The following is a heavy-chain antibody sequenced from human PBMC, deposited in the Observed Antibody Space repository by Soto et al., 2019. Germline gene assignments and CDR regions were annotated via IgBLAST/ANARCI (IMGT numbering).Heavy chain of an antibody. J-gene: IGHJ4*02. CDR3: VRLFDY. CDR1: GFSLSTTGEG. CDR2: IYWDDDK. Sequence: QITLKESGPTLVKPTQTLTLTCTFSGFSLSTTGEGVGWSRQPPGKALEWLALIYWDDDKRYSPSLKRRFTINKDTSKNQVVLTMTNRAPVDTATYYCVRLFDYWGQGALVTVSS. V-gene: IGHV2-5*02.